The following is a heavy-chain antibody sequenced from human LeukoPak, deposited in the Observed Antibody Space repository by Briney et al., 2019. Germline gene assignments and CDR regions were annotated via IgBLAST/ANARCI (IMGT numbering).Heavy chain of an antibody. CDR2: ISYDGSNK. J-gene: IGHJ4*02. Sequence: GRSLRLPCAASGFTFSSYAMHWVRQAPGKGLEWVAVISYDGSNKYYADSVKGRFTISRDNSKNTLYLQMNSLRAEDTAVYYCARDRSKVQDYWGQGTLVTVSS. D-gene: IGHD1-1*01. CDR1: GFTFSSYA. CDR3: ARDRSKVQDY. V-gene: IGHV3-30-3*01.